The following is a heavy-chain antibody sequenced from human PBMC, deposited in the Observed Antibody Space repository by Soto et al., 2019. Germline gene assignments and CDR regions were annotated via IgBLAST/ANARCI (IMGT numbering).Heavy chain of an antibody. D-gene: IGHD3-3*01. Sequence: SETLSLTCAVSSGSISSSNWWSWVRQPPGKGLEWIGEIYHSGSTNYNPSLKSRVTISVDKSKNQFSLKLSSVTAADTAVYYCARGGDFWSGYPDLEGDYYYMDVWGKGTTVTVSS. V-gene: IGHV4-4*02. CDR3: ARGGDFWSGYPDLEGDYYYMDV. CDR2: IYHSGST. J-gene: IGHJ6*03. CDR1: SGSISSSNW.